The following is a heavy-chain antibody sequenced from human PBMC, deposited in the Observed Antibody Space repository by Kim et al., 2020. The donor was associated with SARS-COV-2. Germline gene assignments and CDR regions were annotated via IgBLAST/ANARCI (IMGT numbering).Heavy chain of an antibody. J-gene: IGHJ5*02. Sequence: GGSLRLSCAASGFTFSSYAMHWVRQAPGKGLEWVAVISYDGSNKYYADSVKGRFTISRDNSKKTLYLQMNSLRAEDTAVYYCARDFYSDVNIVAELGPWG. V-gene: IGHV3-30*04. CDR1: GFTFSSYA. CDR2: ISYDGSNK. D-gene: IGHD5-12*01. CDR3: ARDFYSDVNIVAELGP.